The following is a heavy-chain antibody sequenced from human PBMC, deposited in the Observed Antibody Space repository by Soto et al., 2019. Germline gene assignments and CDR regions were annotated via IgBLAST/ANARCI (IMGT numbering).Heavy chain of an antibody. D-gene: IGHD3-16*01. CDR1: GFTFRSYG. V-gene: IGHV3-30*18. Sequence: GSLRLSCAASGFTFRSYGMHWVRQAPGKGLEWVAVISYDGSNKYYADSVKGRFTISRDNSKNTLYLQMNSLRAEDTAVYYCAKEGGAKGYYYYGMDVWGQGTTVTVSS. CDR2: ISYDGSNK. CDR3: AKEGGAKGYYYYGMDV. J-gene: IGHJ6*02.